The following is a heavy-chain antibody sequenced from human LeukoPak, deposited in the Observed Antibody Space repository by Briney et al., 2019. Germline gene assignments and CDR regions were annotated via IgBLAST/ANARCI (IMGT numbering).Heavy chain of an antibody. Sequence: GGSLRLSCAAAGFTFSTYSMKWVRQAPGKGLEWVSFISTASSTIYYADSVKGRFTISRDNAKNSLYLQMNSLRAEDTAVYYCAKGNCRGTSCYSDYWGQGTLVTVSS. CDR3: AKGNCRGTSCYSDY. D-gene: IGHD2-2*02. CDR1: GFTFSTYS. V-gene: IGHV3-48*01. J-gene: IGHJ4*02. CDR2: ISTASSTI.